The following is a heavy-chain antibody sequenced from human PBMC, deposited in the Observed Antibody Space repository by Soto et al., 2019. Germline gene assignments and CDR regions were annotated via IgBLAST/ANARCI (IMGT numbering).Heavy chain of an antibody. V-gene: IGHV6-1*01. CDR3: AKEVGGCSSSSCNLYYYYYMDV. CDR1: GDSVSSNSAA. D-gene: IGHD2-2*01. CDR2: TYYRSKWYN. Sequence: PSQTLSLTCAISGDSVSSNSAAWNWIRQSPSRGLEWLGRTYYRSKWYNDYAVSVKSRITINPDTSKNQFSLQLNSVTPEDTAVYYCAKEVGGCSSSSCNLYYYYYMDVWAKGPRSPSP. J-gene: IGHJ6*03.